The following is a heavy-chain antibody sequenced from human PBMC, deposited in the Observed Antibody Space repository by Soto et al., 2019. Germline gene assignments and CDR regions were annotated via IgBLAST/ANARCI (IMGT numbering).Heavy chain of an antibody. Sequence: EVQLVESGGGLVRPGGSLRLSCAASGFTFSYYWMHWVRQAPGKGLVWVSRIHSDGSSTTYADFVKGRFIISRDNARNTVHLQMNSVRVEDTAVYYCARGDRGAFDLWGKGTVVTVSS. CDR1: GFTFSYYW. J-gene: IGHJ3*01. CDR3: ARGDRGAFDL. CDR2: IHSDGSST. V-gene: IGHV3-74*01. D-gene: IGHD1-26*01.